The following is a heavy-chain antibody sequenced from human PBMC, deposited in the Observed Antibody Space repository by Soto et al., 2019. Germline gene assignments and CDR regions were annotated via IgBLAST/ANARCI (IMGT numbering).Heavy chain of an antibody. CDR3: ARVPGYCGSSSCYGDYYYGMDV. Sequence: QVQLVESGGGVVQPGRSPRLSCGASGFIFSNYAMYWVRQAPGKGLEWVAVISSDESNKYYADSVKGRFTISRDNSKNTLYLQMNRLRAEDTAMYYCARVPGYCGSSSCYGDYYYGMDVWGQGTTVTVSS. D-gene: IGHD2-15*01. CDR2: ISSDESNK. V-gene: IGHV3-30-3*01. J-gene: IGHJ6*02. CDR1: GFIFSNYA.